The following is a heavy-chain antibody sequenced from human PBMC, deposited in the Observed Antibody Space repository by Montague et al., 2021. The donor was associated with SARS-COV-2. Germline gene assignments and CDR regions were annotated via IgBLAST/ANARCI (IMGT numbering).Heavy chain of an antibody. D-gene: IGHD2-21*01. CDR2: INHSGST. V-gene: IGHV4-34*01. CDR1: GGSFRGYF. CDR3: ARAVVVVIAIDAIDV. Sequence: SETLSLTCAVQGGSFRGYFWSWIRQSPGKGLEWIGEINHSGSTNYNPSLKSRVTISADTSQNQFSLKLSSVTAADTAVYYCARAVVVVIAIDAIDVWGQGTTVTVSS. J-gene: IGHJ3*01.